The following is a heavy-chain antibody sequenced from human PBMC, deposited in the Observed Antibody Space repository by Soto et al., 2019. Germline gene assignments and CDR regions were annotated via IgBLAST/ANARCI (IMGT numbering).Heavy chain of an antibody. CDR1: GFTFSGSA. Sequence: EVQLVESGGGLVQPGGSLKLSCAASGFTFSGSAMHWVRQASGKGLEWVGRIRSKANSYATAYAASVKGRFTISRDDSKNTAYLQMNSLKTEDTAVYYCTSSGYISPFDYWGQGTLVTVSS. CDR3: TSSGYISPFDY. D-gene: IGHD3-22*01. J-gene: IGHJ4*02. CDR2: IRSKANSYAT. V-gene: IGHV3-73*01.